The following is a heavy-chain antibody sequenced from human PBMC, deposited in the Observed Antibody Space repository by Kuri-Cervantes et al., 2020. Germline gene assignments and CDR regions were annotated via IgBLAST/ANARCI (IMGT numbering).Heavy chain of an antibody. D-gene: IGHD6-13*01. V-gene: IGHV3-33*01. CDR3: ARDGRAAAVGYYYYMDV. J-gene: IGHJ6*03. CDR1: GFSVSRSG. CDR2: IWYDGSNK. Sequence: GGSLRLSCAASGFSVSRSGTLWVRQAPSKGLERVAFIWYDGSNKYYADSVKGRFTISRDNSKNALYLQMNSLRAEDTAVYYCARDGRAAAVGYYYYMDVWGKGTTVTVSS.